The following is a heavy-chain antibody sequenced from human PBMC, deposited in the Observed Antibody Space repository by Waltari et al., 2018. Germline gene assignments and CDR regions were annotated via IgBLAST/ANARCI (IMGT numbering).Heavy chain of an antibody. V-gene: IGHV3-23*01. J-gene: IGHJ5*02. CDR2: SGGSGGGRI. CDR3: AKVDKNWYRQDL. Sequence: RSWVRQAPGKGREWVSASGGSGGGRIYYADSVEGRCTISRDNSKNTLYLQMDSLTTADTAVYYCAKVDKNWYRQDLWGQGTLLTVSS. D-gene: IGHD1-26*01.